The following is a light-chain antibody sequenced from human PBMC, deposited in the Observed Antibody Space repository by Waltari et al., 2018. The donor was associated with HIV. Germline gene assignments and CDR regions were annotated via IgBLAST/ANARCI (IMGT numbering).Light chain of an antibody. CDR3: AVWDDSLTGHVV. V-gene: IGLV1-47*01. J-gene: IGLJ2*01. CDR2: RNK. CDR1: RTNLGSNL. Sequence: QSVLTQPPSASGTPGQTVTNSCSGSRTNLGSNLVSLYQHIPGMAPKLLIYRNKRRPSGVPDRFSGCKSGTSASLAISGLRSEDGADYYCAVWDDSLTGHVVFGGGTKLTVL.